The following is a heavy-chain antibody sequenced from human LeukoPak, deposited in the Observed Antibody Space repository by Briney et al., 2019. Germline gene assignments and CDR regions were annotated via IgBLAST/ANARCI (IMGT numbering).Heavy chain of an antibody. Sequence: PSETLSLTCIVSGGSARSYYWRWVRQPRGEGMEWIAYIHNSGSTNYNPSLKSRETISVDTSKNQFSLKLRSVTAADTAVYYCVRDWEGFNFDIWGQGTMVTVSS. CDR2: IHNSGST. D-gene: IGHD1-26*01. J-gene: IGHJ3*02. CDR1: GGSARSYY. V-gene: IGHV4-59*02. CDR3: VRDWEGFNFDI.